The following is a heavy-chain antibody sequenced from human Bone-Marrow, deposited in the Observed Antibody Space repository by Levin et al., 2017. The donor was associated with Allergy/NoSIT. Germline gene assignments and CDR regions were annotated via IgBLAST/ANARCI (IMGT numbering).Heavy chain of an antibody. CDR1: GFTFKNYA. V-gene: IGHV3-23*01. CDR2: ISESGYNT. Sequence: QAGGSLRLSCVASGFTFKNYAMTWVRQAPGKGLEWVSSISESGYNTYYADSVKVRFTISRDDSKSTLFLQMNDLRVDDTAIYYCAKGRLREEGYWGQGTLVTVSS. D-gene: IGHD3-16*01. CDR3: AKGRLREEGY. J-gene: IGHJ4*02.